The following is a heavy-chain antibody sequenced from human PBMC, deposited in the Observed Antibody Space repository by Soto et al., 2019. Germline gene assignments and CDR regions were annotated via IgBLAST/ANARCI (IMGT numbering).Heavy chain of an antibody. V-gene: IGHV3-30-3*01. CDR1: GFTFISYA. D-gene: IGHD3-10*01. Sequence: QVQLVESGGGVVQPGRSLRLSCAASGFTFISYAMHWVRQAPGKGLEWVAVISFDGGTEYYADSVKGRFTISRDNSKNTVYLQMNSLRSEDTAVYYWARSRHGSGSYTHFYYGLDVWGQGTTVTVSS. CDR2: ISFDGGTE. J-gene: IGHJ6*02. CDR3: ARSRHGSGSYTHFYYGLDV.